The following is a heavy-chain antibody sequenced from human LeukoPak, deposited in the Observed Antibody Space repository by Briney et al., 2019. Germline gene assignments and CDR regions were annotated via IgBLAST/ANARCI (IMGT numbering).Heavy chain of an antibody. Sequence: GGSLRLSCAASGFTFSDYYMSWIRQAPGRGLEWLSYISTTGSSTKYADSVKGRFTISRDNAKNSLYLQMNSLRDEDTALYYCARDGGFGFLAAFDIWGQGTMVTVSS. CDR3: ARDGGFGFLAAFDI. V-gene: IGHV3-11*06. CDR1: GFTFSDYY. D-gene: IGHD3-10*01. CDR2: ISTTGSST. J-gene: IGHJ3*02.